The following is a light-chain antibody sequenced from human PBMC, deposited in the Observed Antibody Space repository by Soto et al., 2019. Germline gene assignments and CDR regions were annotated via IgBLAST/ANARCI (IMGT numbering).Light chain of an antibody. V-gene: IGLV6-57*01. CDR1: SGSIASNY. CDR2: EDN. J-gene: IGLJ6*01. CDR3: QSYDSSNRV. Sequence: NFMLTQPHSVSESPGKTVTISCTRSSGSIASNYVQWYQQRPGSSPTTVIYEDNQRPSGVPDRFSGSIDSSSNSASLTISGLKTDDEADYYCQSYDSSNRVFGSGTQLTVL.